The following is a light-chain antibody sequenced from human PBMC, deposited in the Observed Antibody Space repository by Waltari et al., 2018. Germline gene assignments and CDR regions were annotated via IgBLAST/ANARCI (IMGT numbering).Light chain of an antibody. CDR2: CAS. CDR1: QSVLSSSNNKNY. CDR3: QQYKSYPLT. V-gene: IGKV4-1*01. J-gene: IGKJ4*01. Sequence: DIVMTQSPDSLAVSLGERATINCKSSQSVLSSSNNKNYIVWYQQKPGQPTKLLIYCASTREFGVPDRFSGSGSGTDFTLTISSLQPDDFATYYCQQYKSYPLTFGGGTKVEIK.